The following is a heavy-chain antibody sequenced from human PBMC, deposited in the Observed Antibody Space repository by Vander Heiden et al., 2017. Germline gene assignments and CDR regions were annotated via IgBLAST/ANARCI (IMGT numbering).Heavy chain of an antibody. D-gene: IGHD6-19*01. CDR2: IWYDGNTN. CDR3: ARAGSDIAVAGPFDF. CDR1: GFTFKTYV. J-gene: IGHJ4*02. Sequence: QVQLVESGGGVVPSGRSLTLSCAASGFTFKTYVMHVVRQAPGKGLEWLAIIWYDGNTNDYADSVKGRFTIYRDNSKNTLYLEMSSLRVEDTAIYYCARAGSDIAVAGPFDFWGQGTLVTVSS. V-gene: IGHV3-33*01.